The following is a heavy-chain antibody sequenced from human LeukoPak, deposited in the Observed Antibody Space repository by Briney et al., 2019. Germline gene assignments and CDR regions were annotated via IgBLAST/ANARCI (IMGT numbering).Heavy chain of an antibody. J-gene: IGHJ6*03. Sequence: PSETLSFTCAVYGGSFSGYYWSWIRQPPGKGLEWIGEINHSGSTNYNPSLKSRVTISVDTSKNQFSLKLSSVTAADTAVYYCARWYYDYVWGSYHYAYYYYYMDVWGKGTTVTVSS. D-gene: IGHD3-16*02. V-gene: IGHV4-34*01. CDR1: GGSFSGYY. CDR2: INHSGST. CDR3: ARWYYDYVWGSYHYAYYYYYMDV.